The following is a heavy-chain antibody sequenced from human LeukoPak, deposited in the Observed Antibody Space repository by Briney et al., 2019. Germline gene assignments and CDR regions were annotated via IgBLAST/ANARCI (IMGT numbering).Heavy chain of an antibody. CDR3: ARSSNGIPCYY. CDR2: IYYPGSN. CDR1: GGSISSSTYH. D-gene: IGHD2-8*01. J-gene: IGHJ4*02. V-gene: IGHV4-39*01. Sequence: SATLSLTCTVSGGSISSSTYHWAWIRQPPGKGLEWIWNIYYPGSNYYNPSLKSRVTISIATSRNQFSLKLNSVTAADTAAYYFARSSNGIPCYYWGQGTLVTVSS.